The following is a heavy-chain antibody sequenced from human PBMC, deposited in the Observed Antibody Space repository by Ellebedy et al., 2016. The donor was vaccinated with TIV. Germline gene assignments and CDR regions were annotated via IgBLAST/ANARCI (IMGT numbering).Heavy chain of an antibody. Sequence: GGSLRLXCAASGFTFSDYDMHWVRQAPGKGLEWVSIIWYDGTNKYCTDSVKGRFTISRDNSRNTLYLQMNSLRAEDTAVYYCARVWHGTSLEYYHHMDVWGKGTTVIVSS. CDR3: ARVWHGTSLEYYHHMDV. CDR2: IWYDGTNK. CDR1: GFTFSDYD. J-gene: IGHJ6*03. D-gene: IGHD2/OR15-2a*01. V-gene: IGHV3-33*01.